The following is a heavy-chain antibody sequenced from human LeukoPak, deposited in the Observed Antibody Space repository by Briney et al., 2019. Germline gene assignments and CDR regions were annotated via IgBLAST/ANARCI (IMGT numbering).Heavy chain of an antibody. CDR1: GGSFSGYY. J-gene: IGHJ4*02. D-gene: IGHD2-2*01. Sequence: PSETLSLTCAVYGGSFSGYYWSWVRQPPGKGLEWIGEINHSGSTNYNPSLKSRVTISVDTSKNQFSLKLSSVTAADTAVYYCARKTAAEYFDYWGEGTLVTVPS. CDR2: INHSGST. CDR3: ARKTAAEYFDY. V-gene: IGHV4-34*01.